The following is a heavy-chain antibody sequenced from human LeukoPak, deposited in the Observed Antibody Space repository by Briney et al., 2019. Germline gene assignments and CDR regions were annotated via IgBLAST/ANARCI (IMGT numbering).Heavy chain of an antibody. V-gene: IGHV4-59*01. CDR2: IYYSGST. J-gene: IGHJ5*02. Sequence: SETLSLTCTVSGGSISIYYWSWIRQPPGKGLEWIGYIYYSGSTNYNPSLKSRVPISVDTSKNQFSLKLSSVTAADTAVYYCARVGPRISLWSGYSSFWFDPWGQGTLVTVSS. CDR1: GGSISIYY. D-gene: IGHD3-3*01. CDR3: ARVGPRISLWSGYSSFWFDP.